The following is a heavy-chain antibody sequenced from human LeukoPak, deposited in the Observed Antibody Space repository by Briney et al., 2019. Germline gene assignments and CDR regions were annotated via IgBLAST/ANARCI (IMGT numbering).Heavy chain of an antibody. V-gene: IGHV4-4*07. Sequence: PSETLSLTCTVSGGSINGYYWSWIRQPAGKGLEGIGRIYTSGSTNYNPSLKSRVTMSVDTSKNQFSLKLSSVTAADTAVYYCARVSPQGLWFGGGDYFDYWGQGTLVTVSS. CDR3: ARVSPQGLWFGGGDYFDY. J-gene: IGHJ4*02. D-gene: IGHD3-10*01. CDR2: IYTSGST. CDR1: GGSINGYY.